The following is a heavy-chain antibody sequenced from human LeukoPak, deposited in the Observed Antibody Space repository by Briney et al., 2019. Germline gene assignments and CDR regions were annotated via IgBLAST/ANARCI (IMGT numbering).Heavy chain of an antibody. CDR1: GFTFSSYA. Sequence: GGSLRLSCAASGFTFSSYAMHWVRQAPGKGLEWVAVISYDGSNRYHADSVKGRFTISRDNSKNTLYLQMSSLRAEDTAVYYCARERYYYDSLDAFDIWGQGTMVTVSS. V-gene: IGHV3-30-3*01. CDR3: ARERYYYDSLDAFDI. D-gene: IGHD3-22*01. J-gene: IGHJ3*02. CDR2: ISYDGSNR.